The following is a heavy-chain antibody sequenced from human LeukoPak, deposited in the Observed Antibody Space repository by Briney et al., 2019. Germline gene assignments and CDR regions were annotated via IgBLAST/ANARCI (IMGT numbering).Heavy chain of an antibody. D-gene: IGHD3-10*02. CDR1: GLSFRSYW. V-gene: IGHV3-48*03. Sequence: PGVSLRLSCAASGLSFRSYWMSWVRQAPGKGLEWVSYISSSGSTIYYADSVKGRFTISRDNAKNSLYLQMNSLRAEDTAVYYCAELGITMIGGVWGKGTTVTISS. CDR3: AELGITMIGGV. CDR2: ISSSGSTI. J-gene: IGHJ6*04.